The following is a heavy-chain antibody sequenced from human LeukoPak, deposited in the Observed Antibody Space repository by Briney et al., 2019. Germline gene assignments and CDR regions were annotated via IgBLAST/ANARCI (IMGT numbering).Heavy chain of an antibody. Sequence: GGSLRLSCAASGFTVSGNYMSWVRQAPGKGLEWVSIIYSGGSTYYADSVKGRFTISKDNSKNTVYLQMSSLRVDDTAVYYCAKAASSSWPSYYYGMDVWGQGTTVTVSS. D-gene: IGHD6-13*01. CDR1: GFTVSGNY. J-gene: IGHJ6*02. V-gene: IGHV3-53*01. CDR3: AKAASSSWPSYYYGMDV. CDR2: IYSGGST.